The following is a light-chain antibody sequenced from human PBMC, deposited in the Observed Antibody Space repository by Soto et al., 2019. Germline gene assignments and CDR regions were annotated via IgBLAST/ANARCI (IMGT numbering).Light chain of an antibody. CDR1: SSDVGGYNY. CDR2: DVS. J-gene: IGLJ1*01. Sequence: QSALTQPRSVSGSPGQSVNISCTGTSSDVGGYNYVSWYQQHPGKAPKLIIYDVSNRPSGVPDRFSGSKSGNTASLTISGLQAEDEADYYCCSYAGSYALYVFGTGTKVTVL. V-gene: IGLV2-11*01. CDR3: CSYAGSYALYV.